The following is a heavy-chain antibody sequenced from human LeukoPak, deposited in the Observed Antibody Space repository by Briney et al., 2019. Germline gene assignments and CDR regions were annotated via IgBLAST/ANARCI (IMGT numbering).Heavy chain of an antibody. CDR1: GGSSSGYY. CDR3: ARGTYYSNYLNWFDP. Sequence: SETLSLTCAVYGGSSSGYYWSWIRQPPGKGLEWIGEINHSGSTNYNPSLKSRVTISVDTSKNQFSLKLSSVIAADTAVYYCARGTYYSNYLNWFDPWGQGTLVTVSS. J-gene: IGHJ5*02. V-gene: IGHV4-34*01. CDR2: INHSGST. D-gene: IGHD4-4*01.